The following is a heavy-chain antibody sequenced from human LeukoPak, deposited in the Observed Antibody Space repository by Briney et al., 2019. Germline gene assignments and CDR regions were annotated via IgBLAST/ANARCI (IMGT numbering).Heavy chain of an antibody. CDR1: GYTFTSYG. V-gene: IGHV1-18*01. CDR3: ARGFTLDGHRDAFDI. Sequence: ASVKVSCKASGYTFTSYGISWVRQAPGQGLEWMGWISAYNGNTNYAQKLQGRVTMTTDTSTSTAYMELRSLRSDGTAVYYCARGFTLDGHRDAFDIWGQGTMVTVSS. CDR2: ISAYNGNT. J-gene: IGHJ3*02. D-gene: IGHD3/OR15-3a*01.